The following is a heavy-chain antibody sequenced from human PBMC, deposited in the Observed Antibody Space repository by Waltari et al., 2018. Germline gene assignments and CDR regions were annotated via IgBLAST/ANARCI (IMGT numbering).Heavy chain of an antibody. CDR1: GFTFSSYA. Sequence: QVQLVESGGGVVQPGRSLRLSCAASGFTFSSYAMHWVRQAAGKGLGWVVVISYDGINKYYADSVKGRFTISRDNSKNTLYLQMNSLRAEDTAVYYCARDQSFDYWGQGTLVTVSS. CDR2: ISYDGINK. J-gene: IGHJ4*02. V-gene: IGHV3-30-3*01. CDR3: ARDQSFDY.